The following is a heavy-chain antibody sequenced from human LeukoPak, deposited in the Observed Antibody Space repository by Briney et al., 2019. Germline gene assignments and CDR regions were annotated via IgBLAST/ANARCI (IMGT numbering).Heavy chain of an antibody. V-gene: IGHV1-24*01. CDR1: GYTLTELS. CDR2: FDPEDGET. Sequence: GASVKVSCKVAGYTLTELSMHWVRQAPGKGLEWMGGFDPEDGETIYAQKFQGRVTMTEDTSTDTAYMELSSLSSEDTAVYYCATDPLAVYYDSSGYYNYWGQGTLVTVSS. D-gene: IGHD3-22*01. J-gene: IGHJ4*02. CDR3: ATDPLAVYYDSSGYYNY.